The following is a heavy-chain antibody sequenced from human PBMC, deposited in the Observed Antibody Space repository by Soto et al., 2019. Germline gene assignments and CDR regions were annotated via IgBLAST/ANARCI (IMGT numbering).Heavy chain of an antibody. V-gene: IGHV3-33*01. CDR3: AGDGCSGGSCYSVGY. Sequence: ESGGGVVQPGRSLRLSCAASGFTFSSYGMHWVRQAPGKGLEWVAVIWYDGSNKYYADSVKGRFTISRDNSKNTLYLQMNRLRAEDKAVYYCAGDGCSGGSCYSVGYWGQGTLVTVSS. CDR2: IWYDGSNK. D-gene: IGHD2-15*01. CDR1: GFTFSSYG. J-gene: IGHJ4*02.